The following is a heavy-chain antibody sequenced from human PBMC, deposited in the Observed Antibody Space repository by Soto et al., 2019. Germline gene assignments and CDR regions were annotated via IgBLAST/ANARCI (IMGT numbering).Heavy chain of an antibody. Sequence: SETLSLTFTVSGGSISSGDYYWSCIRQPPWKGLEWIGYIYYSGSTYYNPSLKSRVTISVDTSKNQFSLKLSSVTATDTAVYYCARVYYYDSSGYNPHFDYWGQGTLVTVYS. D-gene: IGHD3-22*01. CDR3: ARVYYYDSSGYNPHFDY. J-gene: IGHJ4*02. CDR2: IYYSGST. V-gene: IGHV4-30-4*01. CDR1: GGSISSGDYY.